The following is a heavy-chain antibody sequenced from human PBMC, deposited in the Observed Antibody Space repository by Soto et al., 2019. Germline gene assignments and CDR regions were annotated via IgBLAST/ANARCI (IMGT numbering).Heavy chain of an antibody. D-gene: IGHD5-12*01. V-gene: IGHV3-53*01. Sequence: WGSLRLSCSASGFTISSNYMSWVRQAPGKGLEWVSVIYSAGNTYYADSVKGRFSISRDNSKNTLYLQMNSLRVEDTAVYYCARGRDGYNFLYEPTWGQGTLVTVSS. CDR1: GFTISSNY. CDR3: ARGRDGYNFLYEPT. CDR2: IYSAGNT. J-gene: IGHJ4*02.